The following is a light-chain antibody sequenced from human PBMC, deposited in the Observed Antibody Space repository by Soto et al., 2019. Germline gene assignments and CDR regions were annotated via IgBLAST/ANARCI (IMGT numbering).Light chain of an antibody. CDR3: QQYGSSTIT. CDR1: QSVSSSY. CDR2: GAS. Sequence: EIVLTQYPATLSLSPGERSTLSCMASQSVSSSYLAWYQQKPGQAPRLLIYGASSRATGIPDRFSGSGSGTDFTLTISRLEPEDFAVYYCQQYGSSTITFGQGTRLEIK. V-gene: IGKV3-20*01. J-gene: IGKJ5*01.